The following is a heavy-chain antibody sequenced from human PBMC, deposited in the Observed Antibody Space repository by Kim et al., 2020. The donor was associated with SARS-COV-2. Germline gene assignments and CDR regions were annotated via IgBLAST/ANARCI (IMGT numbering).Heavy chain of an antibody. J-gene: IGHJ3*02. D-gene: IGHD3-22*01. Sequence: GGSLRLSCAASGFTFSSYWMSWVRQAPGKGLEWVANIKQDGSEKYYVDSVKGRFTISRDNAKNSLYLQMNSLRAEDTAVYYCAREGDSSGYYLELDAFDIWGQGTMVTVSS. CDR2: IKQDGSEK. CDR3: AREGDSSGYYLELDAFDI. V-gene: IGHV3-7*01. CDR1: GFTFSSYW.